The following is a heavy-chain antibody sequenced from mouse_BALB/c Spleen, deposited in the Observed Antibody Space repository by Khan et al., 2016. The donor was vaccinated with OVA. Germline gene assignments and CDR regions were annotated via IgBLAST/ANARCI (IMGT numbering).Heavy chain of an antibody. Sequence: VQLQQSGPGLVKPSQSLTLSCTVTGYSITSGYVWYWIRQLPGNKLEWMGYISYSGGTSYNPSLKSRISITRDTSKNQFFLQLNSMTTEDTATDYCSRGSYYGCYFDYWGQGTPLTVSA. D-gene: IGHD1-1*01. CDR1: GYSITSGYV. J-gene: IGHJ2*01. CDR2: ISYSGGT. CDR3: SRGSYYGCYFDY. V-gene: IGHV3-2*02.